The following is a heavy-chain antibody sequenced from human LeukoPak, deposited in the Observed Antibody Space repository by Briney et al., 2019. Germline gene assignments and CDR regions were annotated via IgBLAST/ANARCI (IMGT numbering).Heavy chain of an antibody. J-gene: IGHJ4*02. Sequence: KPSETLSLTCAVYGGSFSGYYWSWIRQPPGKGLEWIGEINHSGSTNYNPSLKSRVTISVDTSKNQFSLKLSSVTAADTAVYYCARGPRVVGFKNWGQGTLVTVSS. D-gene: IGHD3-3*01. CDR3: ARGPRVVGFKN. V-gene: IGHV4-34*01. CDR2: INHSGST. CDR1: GGSFSGYY.